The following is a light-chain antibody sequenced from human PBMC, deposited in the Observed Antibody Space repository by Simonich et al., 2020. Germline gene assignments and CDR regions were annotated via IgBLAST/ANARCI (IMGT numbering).Light chain of an antibody. J-gene: IGLJ3*02. CDR1: SGSIASNY. CDR2: EDN. Sequence: NFMLTQPHSVSESPGKTVTISCTRSSGSIASNYVQWYHQRPGSAPTTVIYEDNHRPSGVPDRFSGSIDSSSNSASLTISGLQTEDEADYYCQSYDSSRVFGGGTKLTVL. CDR3: QSYDSSRV. V-gene: IGLV6-57*03.